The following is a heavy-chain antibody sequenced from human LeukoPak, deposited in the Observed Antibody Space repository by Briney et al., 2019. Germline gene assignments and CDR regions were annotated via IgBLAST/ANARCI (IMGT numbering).Heavy chain of an antibody. D-gene: IGHD6-6*01. Sequence: SETLSLTCTVSGGSISSYYWSWIRQPPGKGLEWIGYIYYSGSTNYNPSLKSRVTISVDTSKNQFSLKLSSVTAADTAVYYCARPAYSSSNAFDIWGQGTMVTVSS. CDR3: ARPAYSSSNAFDI. J-gene: IGHJ3*02. V-gene: IGHV4-59*08. CDR1: GGSISSYY. CDR2: IYYSGST.